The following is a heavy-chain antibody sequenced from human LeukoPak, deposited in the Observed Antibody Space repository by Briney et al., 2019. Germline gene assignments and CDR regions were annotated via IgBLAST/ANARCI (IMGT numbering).Heavy chain of an antibody. V-gene: IGHV4-31*03. D-gene: IGHD2/OR15-2a*01. J-gene: IGHJ3*02. CDR3: ASRLHERLYAFDI. CDR1: GGSISSGGYY. CDR2: IYYSGST. Sequence: SETLSLTCTVSGGSISSGGYYWSWIRQHPGKGLEWIGYIYYSGSTYYNPSLKSRVTISVDTSKNQFSLKLSSVTAADTAVYYCASRLHERLYAFDIWGQGTMVTVSS.